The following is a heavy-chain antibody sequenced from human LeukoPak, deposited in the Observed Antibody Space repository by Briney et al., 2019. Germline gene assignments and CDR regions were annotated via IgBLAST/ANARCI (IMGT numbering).Heavy chain of an antibody. CDR3: AKDQQIVSAKYYFDS. CDR2: IANDGRDK. CDR1: GFTFSNYM. J-gene: IGHJ4*02. D-gene: IGHD1/OR15-1a*01. V-gene: IGHV3-30*18. Sequence: GGSLRLSCAASGFTFSNYMMHWVRRAPGKGLEWVAVIANDGRDKHSTDSVKGRFTITRDNAKNTVYLQMNSLRVEDTAVYYCAKDQQIVSAKYYFDSWGQGILVTVSS.